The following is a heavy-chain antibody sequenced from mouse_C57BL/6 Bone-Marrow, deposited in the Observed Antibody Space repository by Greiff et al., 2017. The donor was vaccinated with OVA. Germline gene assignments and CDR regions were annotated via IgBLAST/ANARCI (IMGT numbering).Heavy chain of an antibody. Sequence: EVQLVESGGGLVKPGGSLKLSCAASGFTFSSYAMSWVRQTPEKRLEWVATISDGGSYTYYPDNVKGRFTISRDNAKNNLYLQMSHLKSEDTAMYYCARGPGFAYWGQGTLVTVSA. V-gene: IGHV5-4*01. CDR2: ISDGGSYT. J-gene: IGHJ3*01. CDR3: ARGPGFAY. CDR1: GFTFSSYA.